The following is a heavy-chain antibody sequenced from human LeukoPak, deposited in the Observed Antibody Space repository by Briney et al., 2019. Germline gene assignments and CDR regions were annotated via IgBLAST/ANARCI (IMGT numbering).Heavy chain of an antibody. J-gene: IGHJ4*02. CDR2: ISSSSSYI. CDR1: GFTFSSYS. V-gene: IGHV3-21*01. Sequence: GGSLRLSCAASGFTFSSYSMNWVRQAPGKGLEWVSSISSSSSYIYYADSVKGRFTISRDNAKNSLYLQMNNLRAEDTAVYYCARDQGVVRGVFDYWGQGTLVTVSS. CDR3: ARDQGVVRGVFDY. D-gene: IGHD3-10*01.